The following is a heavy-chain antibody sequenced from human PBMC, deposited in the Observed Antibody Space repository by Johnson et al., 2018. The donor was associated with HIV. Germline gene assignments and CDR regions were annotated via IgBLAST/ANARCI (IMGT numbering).Heavy chain of an antibody. Sequence: QVHLVESGGGLVQPGRSLRLSCAASGFTFSSYAMHWVRQAPGKGLEWVAVISYDGSNKYYADSVKGRFTISRDNSKNTLYLQMNSLRAEDTAMYYCARSPGEADALDIWGQGTMVTVSS. CDR3: ARSPGEADALDI. D-gene: IGHD3-10*01. J-gene: IGHJ3*02. CDR2: ISYDGSNK. V-gene: IGHV3-30*14. CDR1: GFTFSSYA.